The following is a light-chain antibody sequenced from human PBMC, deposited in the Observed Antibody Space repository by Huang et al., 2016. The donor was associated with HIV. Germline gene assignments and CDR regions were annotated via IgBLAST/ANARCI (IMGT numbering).Light chain of an antibody. V-gene: IGKV1-5*03. Sequence: DIQMTQSPPTLSQSVGDRVTITCRASQSISNWLAWYQQKSGKAPKLLIYKASSLQTGVPSRFSVSVSGTEFTLTITRLQPDDFATYYCQQLHSNPYTFGQGTKLEIK. CDR3: QQLHSNPYT. CDR1: QSISNW. CDR2: KAS. J-gene: IGKJ2*01.